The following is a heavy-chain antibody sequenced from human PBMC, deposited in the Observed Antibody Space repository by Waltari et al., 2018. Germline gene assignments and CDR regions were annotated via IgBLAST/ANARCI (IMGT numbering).Heavy chain of an antibody. Sequence: QVQLQQWGAGLLKPSETLSLTCVVTGGSFSDYYWSWIRQAPGKGLEWIGEINHSGRSDYNPSLKSRVIMSVDASQKQFSLQVNSVTAADTAMYYCARRPRQQWLPAGLRTTRSFDFWGQGTQVTVSS. CDR2: INHSGRS. J-gene: IGHJ4*02. CDR3: ARRPRQQWLPAGLRTTRSFDF. CDR1: GGSFSDYY. D-gene: IGHD5-18*01. V-gene: IGHV4-34*02.